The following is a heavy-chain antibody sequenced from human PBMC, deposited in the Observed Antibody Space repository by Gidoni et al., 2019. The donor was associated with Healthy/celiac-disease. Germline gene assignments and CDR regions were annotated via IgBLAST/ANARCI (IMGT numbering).Heavy chain of an antibody. J-gene: IGHJ4*02. D-gene: IGHD6-19*01. V-gene: IGHV3-30-3*01. Sequence: QVQLVESGGGVVQPGRSLRLSCAASGFTFSSYAMHWVRQAPGKGLEWVAVISYDGSNKYYADSVKGRFTISRDNSKNTLYLQMNSLRAEDTAVYYCASNGGLPGYSSGWIDYWGQGTLVTVSS. CDR1: GFTFSSYA. CDR2: ISYDGSNK. CDR3: ASNGGLPGYSSGWIDY.